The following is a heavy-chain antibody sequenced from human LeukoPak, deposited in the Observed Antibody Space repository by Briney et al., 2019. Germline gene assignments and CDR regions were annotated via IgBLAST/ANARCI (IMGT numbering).Heavy chain of an antibody. CDR2: ISAYNGNT. J-gene: IGHJ4*02. Sequence: GASVKDSCKASGYTFTSYGISWVRQAPGQGLEWMGWISAYNGNTDYAQKFQGRVTLTTDTSTNTAYMELMSLRSDDTAVYYCARCTNPSQLEDHWGQGTLVTVSS. V-gene: IGHV1-18*01. D-gene: IGHD6-6*01. CDR1: GYTFTSYG. CDR3: ARCTNPSQLEDH.